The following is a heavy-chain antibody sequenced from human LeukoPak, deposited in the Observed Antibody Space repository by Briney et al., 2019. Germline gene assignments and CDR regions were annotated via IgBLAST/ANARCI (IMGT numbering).Heavy chain of an antibody. Sequence: VASVKVSCKASGYTFTSYGISWVRQAPGQGLEWMGWISAYNGNTNYAQKLQGRVTMTTDTSTSTAYMELRSLRPDDTAVYYCARYYGSGSYVYYYMDVWGKGTTVTISS. J-gene: IGHJ6*03. V-gene: IGHV1-18*01. CDR3: ARYYGSGSYVYYYMDV. CDR2: ISAYNGNT. D-gene: IGHD3-10*01. CDR1: GYTFTSYG.